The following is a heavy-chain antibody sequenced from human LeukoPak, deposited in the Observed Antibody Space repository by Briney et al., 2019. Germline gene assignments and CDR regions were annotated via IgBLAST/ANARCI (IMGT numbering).Heavy chain of an antibody. D-gene: IGHD1-26*01. CDR3: ARLGVGATRDAFDI. J-gene: IGHJ3*02. V-gene: IGHV3-23*01. CDR2: VSGSGDYT. CDR1: GFTFRNYA. Sequence: GGSLRLSCTASGFTFRNYAMRWVRQAPGKGLEWVSAVSGSGDYTYYADPVKGRFTISRDNSKNTLYLHMNSLRAEDTALYYCARLGVGATRDAFDIWGQGTMVTVSS.